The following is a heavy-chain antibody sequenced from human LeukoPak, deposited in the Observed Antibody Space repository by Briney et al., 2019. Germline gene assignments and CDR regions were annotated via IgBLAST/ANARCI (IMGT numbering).Heavy chain of an antibody. V-gene: IGHV3-64*01. CDR1: GFTFSKYA. D-gene: IGHD1-26*01. CDR2: ISSNGDST. J-gene: IGHJ4*02. CDR3: AREGASSGSYSY. Sequence: GGSLRLSCAASGFTFSKYAMHWVRQAPGKGLEYASAISSNGDSTYYANSVQGGFTISRDNSKNTLYLQMGSLRVEDMGVYYCAREGASSGSYSYWGQGTLVTVSS.